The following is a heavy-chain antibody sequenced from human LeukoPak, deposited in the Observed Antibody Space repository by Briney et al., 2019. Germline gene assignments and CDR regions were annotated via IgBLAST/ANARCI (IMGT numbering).Heavy chain of an antibody. D-gene: IGHD2-15*01. CDR1: GFTFSNAW. CDR2: IKSKTDGGTT. Sequence: GGSLRLSCVASGFTFSNAWMSWVRQAPGKGLEWVGRIKSKTDGGTTDYAAPVKGRFTISRDDSKNTLYLQMNSLKTEDTAVYYCTTDASDIVVVGHYYGMDVWGQGTTVTVSS. V-gene: IGHV3-15*01. CDR3: TTDASDIVVVGHYYGMDV. J-gene: IGHJ6*02.